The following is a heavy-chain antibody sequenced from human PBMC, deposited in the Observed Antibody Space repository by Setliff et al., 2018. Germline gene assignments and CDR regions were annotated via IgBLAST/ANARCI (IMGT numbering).Heavy chain of an antibody. Sequence: ASVKVSCKASGYRFSTYGITWVRQAPGQGLEWMAWVSDNNGNTNYAKSFQGRVTMNTDTSTSTAYMELGSLTSGDTAVYYCARDRKSSPEHYYFDYWGQGTLVTVSS. CDR1: GYRFSTYG. CDR2: VSDNNGNT. CDR3: ARDRKSSPEHYYFDY. V-gene: IGHV1-18*01. J-gene: IGHJ4*02.